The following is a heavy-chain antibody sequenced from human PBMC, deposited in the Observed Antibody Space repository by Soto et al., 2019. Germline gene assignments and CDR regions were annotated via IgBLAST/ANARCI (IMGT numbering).Heavy chain of an antibody. J-gene: IGHJ6*03. V-gene: IGHV4-59*01. D-gene: IGHD3-9*01. CDR1: GGSISSYY. CDR3: ARELRYFDWPTGGYHYYMDV. Sequence: PSETLSLTCTVSGGSISSYYWSWIRQPPGKGLEWIGYIYYSGSTNYNPSLKSRVTISVDTSKNQFSLKLSSVTAADTAVYYCARELRYFDWPTGGYHYYMDVWGEGSTVTVSS. CDR2: IYYSGST.